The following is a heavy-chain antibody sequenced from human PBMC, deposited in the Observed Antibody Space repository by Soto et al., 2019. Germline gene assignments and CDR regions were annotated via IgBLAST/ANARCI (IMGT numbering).Heavy chain of an antibody. CDR3: ARDVDERLTGYYIPFDY. V-gene: IGHV1-18*01. D-gene: IGHD3-9*01. CDR2: ISAYTGNT. CDR1: DHTFASYG. J-gene: IGHJ4*02. Sequence: GASVKVSCKASDHTFASYGVSWVRQAPGQGLEWMGWISAYTGNTNYAQKFQGRVTLTTDTSTSTAYMELRSLTSDDTALYYCARDVDERLTGYYIPFDYWGQGTQVTV.